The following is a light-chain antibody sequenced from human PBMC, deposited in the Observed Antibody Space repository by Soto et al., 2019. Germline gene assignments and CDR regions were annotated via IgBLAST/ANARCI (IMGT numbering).Light chain of an antibody. CDR1: QIISSW. J-gene: IGKJ1*01. V-gene: IGKV1-5*03. CDR2: KAS. CDR3: QHYRSNSEA. Sequence: DIQMTQSPSTLSGCVGDRVTITCWARQIISSWLAWSQQKPGKAAKLLLYKASTLHSGTPSRLSGSGSGAKFTLTNISLQPNGFATHDCQHYRSNSEAFWQWTK.